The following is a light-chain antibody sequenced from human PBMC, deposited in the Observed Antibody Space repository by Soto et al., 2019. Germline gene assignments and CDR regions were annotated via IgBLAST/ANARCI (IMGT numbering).Light chain of an antibody. Sequence: EIVMTQSPATLSVSPGERATLSCRASQSVSSNLAWYQQKPGQAPRLLIYGASTRATGIPARFSGSGSGTEFNLTISSLQSEDFSVYYCQQYNNWPLAYTFGQGTKLEIK. CDR1: QSVSSN. CDR3: QQYNNWPLAYT. J-gene: IGKJ2*01. V-gene: IGKV3-15*01. CDR2: GAS.